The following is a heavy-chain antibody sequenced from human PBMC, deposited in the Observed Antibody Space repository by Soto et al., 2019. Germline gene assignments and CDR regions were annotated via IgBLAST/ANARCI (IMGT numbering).Heavy chain of an antibody. CDR2: IDYSGST. V-gene: IGHV4-59*01. CDR1: AGSIGSYY. CDR3: ARDSSGYHHGWFDP. Sequence: SETLSLTCTVSAGSIGSYYWSWIRQPPGKGLEWIGYIDYSGSTTYIPSLKSRVTISVDTSKNQFSLKLSSVTAADTAVYYCARDSSGYHHGWFDPWGQGTLVTVSS. D-gene: IGHD3-22*01. J-gene: IGHJ5*02.